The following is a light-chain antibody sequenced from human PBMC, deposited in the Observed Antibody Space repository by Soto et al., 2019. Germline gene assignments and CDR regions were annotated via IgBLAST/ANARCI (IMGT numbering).Light chain of an antibody. CDR1: SSNIGAGYD. CDR3: QSHDSSLSGFYV. V-gene: IGLV1-40*01. CDR2: GNS. J-gene: IGLJ1*01. Sequence: QSALTQPPSVSGAPGQRVTISCTGSSSNIGAGYDVHWYQQLPGTAPKLLIYGNSNRPSGVPDRFSGSKSGTSASLAITGLQAEDEADYYCQSHDSSLSGFYVFGTGTRSPS.